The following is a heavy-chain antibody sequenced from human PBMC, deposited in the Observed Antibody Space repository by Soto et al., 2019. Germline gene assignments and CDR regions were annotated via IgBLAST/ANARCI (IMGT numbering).Heavy chain of an antibody. CDR2: IMPIFRTP. CDR1: GGTFRNSA. CDR3: ARDNDRPQLGGNYYYILDV. Sequence: QVQLEQSGAEVKKPGSSVKVSCKASGGTFRNSAISWVRQAPGQGLEWLGGIMPIFRTPDYSQKFQGRVTVTADESTRTAYLEFRGLRSDDSAVYYCARDNDRPQLGGNYYYILDVWGQGTTVTVSS. D-gene: IGHD1-1*01. V-gene: IGHV1-69*12. J-gene: IGHJ6*02.